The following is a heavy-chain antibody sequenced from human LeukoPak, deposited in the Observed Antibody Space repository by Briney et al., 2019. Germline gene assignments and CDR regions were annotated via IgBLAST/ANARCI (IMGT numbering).Heavy chain of an antibody. D-gene: IGHD3-3*01. CDR1: GGSISSYY. Sequence: SETLSLTCTVSGGSISSYYWSWIRQPAGKGLEWIGRIYTSGSTNYNPSLKSRVTMSVDTSKNQFSLKLSSVTAADTAVYYCAREPSYYDFWSGYYLDAFDIWGQGTMVTVSS. CDR3: AREPSYYDFWSGYYLDAFDI. CDR2: IYTSGST. J-gene: IGHJ3*02. V-gene: IGHV4-4*07.